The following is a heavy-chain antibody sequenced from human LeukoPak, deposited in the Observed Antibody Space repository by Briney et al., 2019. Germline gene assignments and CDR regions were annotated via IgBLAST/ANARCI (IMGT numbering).Heavy chain of an antibody. CDR2: INHSGST. D-gene: IGHD3-16*02. CDR1: GGSFSGYY. J-gene: IGHJ4*02. Sequence: PSETLSLTCAVYGGSFSGYYWSWIRQPPGRGLEWIGEINHSGSTNYNPSLKSRVTISVDTSKNQFSLKLSSVTAADTAVYYCARGGDYVWGSYRYFDYWGKGTLVTVSS. V-gene: IGHV4-34*01. CDR3: ARGGDYVWGSYRYFDY.